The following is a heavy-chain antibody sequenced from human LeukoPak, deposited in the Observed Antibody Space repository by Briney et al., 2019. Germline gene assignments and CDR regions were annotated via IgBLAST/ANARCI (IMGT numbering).Heavy chain of an antibody. CDR1: GFTFSSYA. CDR2: ISYDGSNK. V-gene: IGHV3-30-3*01. J-gene: IGHJ4*02. CDR3: ARDPGGSSSSWYYFDY. D-gene: IGHD6-13*01. Sequence: PGGSLRLSCAASGFTFSSYAMHWVRQAPGKGLEWVAVISYDGSNKYYADSVKGRFTISRDNSKNTLYLQMNSLRAEDTAVYYCARDPGGSSSSWYYFDYWGQGTLVTVSS.